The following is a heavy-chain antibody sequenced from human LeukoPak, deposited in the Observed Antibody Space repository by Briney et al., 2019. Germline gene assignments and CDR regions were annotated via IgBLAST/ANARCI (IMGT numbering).Heavy chain of an antibody. D-gene: IGHD4-23*01. CDR2: ISGDGRST. Sequence: WGSLRLSCAASEFTYSAYAMSWVRQAPGKGLEWVSTISGDGRSTFYADSVKGRFTISRDDSKTTLFLQMNSLRAEDAAIYYCARRYGGWGAFDIWGQGTVVTVSS. CDR1: EFTYSAYA. CDR3: ARRYGGWGAFDI. V-gene: IGHV3-23*01. J-gene: IGHJ3*02.